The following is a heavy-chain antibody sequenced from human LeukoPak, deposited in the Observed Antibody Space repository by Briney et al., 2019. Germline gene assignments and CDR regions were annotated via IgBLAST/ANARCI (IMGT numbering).Heavy chain of an antibody. CDR2: MNPNSGNT. CDR3: ARAGSWDAFDI. V-gene: IGHV1-8*02. D-gene: IGHD6-13*01. Sequence: ASVKVSCKASGGTFSSYAISWVRPAPGQGLEWMGWMNPNSGNTGYAQKFQGRVTMTRNTSISTAYMELSSLRSEDTAVYYCARAGSWDAFDIWGQGTMVTVSS. J-gene: IGHJ3*02. CDR1: GGTFSSYA.